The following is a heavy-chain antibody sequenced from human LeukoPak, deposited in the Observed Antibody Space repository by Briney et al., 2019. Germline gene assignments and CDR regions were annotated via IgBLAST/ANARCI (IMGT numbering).Heavy chain of an antibody. J-gene: IGHJ4*02. Sequence: SETLSLTCSVSGGSISSYYCSWIRQPAGKGLEWIGRIYTSGSTNYNPSLKSRVTMSIDTSKNQFSLKLSSVTAADTAVYYCARGRAGTGSLDYWGQGTLVTVSS. CDR2: IYTSGST. CDR1: GGSISSYY. V-gene: IGHV4-4*07. D-gene: IGHD6-19*01. CDR3: ARGRAGTGSLDY.